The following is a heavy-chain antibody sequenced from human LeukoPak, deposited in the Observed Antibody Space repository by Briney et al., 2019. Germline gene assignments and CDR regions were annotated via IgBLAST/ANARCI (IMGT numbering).Heavy chain of an antibody. D-gene: IGHD1-26*01. J-gene: IGHJ4*02. CDR2: VYSSGGT. CDR1: GGSISNYY. V-gene: IGHV4-59*01. CDR3: ARHSGSTVEY. Sequence: SETLSLTCTVSGGSISNYYWSWIRQPPGKGLEWIGYVYSSGGTNYSPSLKSRVTISVDTSTNQFSLKVRSVTAADTAVYFCARHSGSTVEYWGLGTLVTVSS.